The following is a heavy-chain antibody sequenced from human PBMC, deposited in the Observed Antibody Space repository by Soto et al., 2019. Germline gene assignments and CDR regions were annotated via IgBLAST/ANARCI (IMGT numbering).Heavy chain of an antibody. J-gene: IGHJ4*02. CDR2: INPNGGST. CDR3: ARDLAAADY. D-gene: IGHD6-13*01. CDR1: GYIFINYY. Sequence: QVHLVQSGAEVKKPGASVKVSCKASGYIFINYYIHWVRQAPGQGLEWIGIINPNGGSTNYAQKFRGRVTRARDRCTSTVYMVLSSLRSDDTAVNYCARDLAAADYWGQGTLVTVSS. V-gene: IGHV1-46*01.